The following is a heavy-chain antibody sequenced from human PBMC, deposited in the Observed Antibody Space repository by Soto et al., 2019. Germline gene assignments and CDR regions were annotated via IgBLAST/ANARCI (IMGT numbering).Heavy chain of an antibody. Sequence: PGESLKISCKGSGYSFTSYWIGWVRQMPGKGLECMGIIYPGDSVTSYSPSFQGQVTISADKSFSTAYLQWSSLKASDTAMYYCARQSIFNYYYYYMDVWGKGTTVTVSS. J-gene: IGHJ6*03. CDR3: ARQSIFNYYYYYMDV. D-gene: IGHD3-3*01. CDR1: GYSFTSYW. CDR2: IYPGDSVT. V-gene: IGHV5-51*01.